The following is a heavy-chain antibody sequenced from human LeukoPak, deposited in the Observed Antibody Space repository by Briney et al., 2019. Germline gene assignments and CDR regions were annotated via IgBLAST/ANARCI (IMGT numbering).Heavy chain of an antibody. CDR2: NNPQSGGT. CDR1: GYSFRDDY. Sequence: ASVKVSCKASGYSFRDDYIYWIRQAPGQGLEWVGWNNPQSGGTKYAQKFQGRVTMTGDTSINTAYMELNSLRPDDTAVYYCARDSSDYYGSGSSPSYYFDYWGQGTLVTVSS. D-gene: IGHD3-10*01. V-gene: IGHV1-2*02. J-gene: IGHJ4*02. CDR3: ARDSSDYYGSGSSPSYYFDY.